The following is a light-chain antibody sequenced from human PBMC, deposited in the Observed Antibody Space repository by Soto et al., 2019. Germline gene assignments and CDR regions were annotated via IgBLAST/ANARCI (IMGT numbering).Light chain of an antibody. CDR2: DAS. Sequence: DIQMTQSPSTLSASVGDRVTITCRASQSISNWLAWYQQKPGKAPKLLIYDASSLESGVPSRFSGRGSGTEFSLTISSLQPDDFVTYYCQQYNSYSLFGQGTKLEIK. CDR1: QSISNW. V-gene: IGKV1-5*01. CDR3: QQYNSYSL. J-gene: IGKJ2*01.